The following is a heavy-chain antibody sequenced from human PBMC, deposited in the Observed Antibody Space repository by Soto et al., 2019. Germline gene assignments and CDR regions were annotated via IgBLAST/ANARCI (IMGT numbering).Heavy chain of an antibody. J-gene: IGHJ6*02. CDR2: VSFDGSGE. Sequence: QVHLVESGGGVVQPSRSLRLSCEVSGLSLSDYDIHWVRQAPGMGLEWVAVVSFDGSGELYVESEKGRFTISRDRSKNTLYLQMNSLRVEDTAVYFCARDYTHGSGRTYGYYGMDVWGQGNTVSVSS. CDR3: ARDYTHGSGRTYGYYGMDV. CDR1: GLSLSDYD. V-gene: IGHV3-33*01. D-gene: IGHD3-10*01.